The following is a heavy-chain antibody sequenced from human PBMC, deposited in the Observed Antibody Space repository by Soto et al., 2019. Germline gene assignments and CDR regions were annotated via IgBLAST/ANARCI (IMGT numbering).Heavy chain of an antibody. V-gene: IGHV4-59*01. J-gene: IGHJ3*02. CDR2: IYYSGST. Sequence: SETLSLTCTVSGGSISSYYWSWIRQPPGKGLEWIGYIYYSGSTNYNPSLKSRVTISVDTSKNQFSLKLSSVTAADTAVYYCARGPRTTVNAFDIWGQGTMVTVSS. CDR3: ARGPRTTVNAFDI. D-gene: IGHD4-17*01. CDR1: GGSISSYY.